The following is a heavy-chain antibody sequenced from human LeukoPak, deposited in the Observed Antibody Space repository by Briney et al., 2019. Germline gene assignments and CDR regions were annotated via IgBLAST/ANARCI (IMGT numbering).Heavy chain of an antibody. Sequence: SSETLSLTCTVSGGSISSGSYYWGWIRQPPGKGLEWIGSIYYSGSTYYNPSLKSRVTISVDTSKNQFSLKLSSVTAADTAVYYCARDSRNWFDPWGQGTLVTVSS. CDR3: ARDSRNWFDP. CDR1: GGSISSGSYY. J-gene: IGHJ5*02. CDR2: IYYSGST. V-gene: IGHV4-39*07.